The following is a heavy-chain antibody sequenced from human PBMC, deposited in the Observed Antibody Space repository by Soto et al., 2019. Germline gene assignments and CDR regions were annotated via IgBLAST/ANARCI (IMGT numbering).Heavy chain of an antibody. CDR2: IYYSGST. V-gene: IGHV4-59*08. D-gene: IGHD6-13*01. J-gene: IGHJ6*03. CDR1: GGSISSYY. CDR3: ARQSPLGYYYYMDV. Sequence: SETLSLTCTVSGGSISSYYWIWIRQPPGKGLEWIGYIYYSGSTNYNPSLKSRVTISVDTSKNQFSLKLSSVTAADTAVYYCARQSPLGYYYYMDVWGKGTTVTVSS.